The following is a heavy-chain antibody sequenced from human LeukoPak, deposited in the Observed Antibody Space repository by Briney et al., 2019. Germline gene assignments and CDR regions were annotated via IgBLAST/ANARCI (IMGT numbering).Heavy chain of an antibody. CDR1: GFTFNNYW. Sequence: GGSLRLSCAASGFTFNNYWMSWVRQAPGKGPEWVANIKQDGSEKHYVDSVKGRFTISRDSAENSLYLQMNSLRAEDTAVYYCAGSGFWGQGTLVTVSS. CDR3: AGSGF. V-gene: IGHV3-7*01. J-gene: IGHJ4*02. CDR2: IKQDGSEK. D-gene: IGHD6-25*01.